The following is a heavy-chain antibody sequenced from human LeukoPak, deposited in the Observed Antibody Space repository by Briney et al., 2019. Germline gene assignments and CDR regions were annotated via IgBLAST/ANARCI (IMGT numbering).Heavy chain of an antibody. CDR1: GFTFSIYA. Sequence: GGSLRLSCAASGFTFSIYAMSWVRQAPGKGLEWVSSITAGGGSTYYVDSVKGRFTISRDNSKNTLYLQMNSLRAEDTALYYCAKLYGDYKHAFHIWGQGTMVTVSS. V-gene: IGHV3-23*01. D-gene: IGHD4-17*01. CDR3: AKLYGDYKHAFHI. J-gene: IGHJ3*02. CDR2: ITAGGGST.